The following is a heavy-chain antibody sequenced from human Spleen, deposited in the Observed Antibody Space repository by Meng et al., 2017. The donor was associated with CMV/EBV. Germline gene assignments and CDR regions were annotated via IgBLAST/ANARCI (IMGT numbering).Heavy chain of an antibody. D-gene: IGHD2-2*02. V-gene: IGHV3-9*01. CDR2: INWNSDSI. J-gene: IGHJ4*02. CDR3: VRDPGYCTSTSCYSGYDLDY. CDR1: GFTFNDYA. Sequence: SLKISCAASGFTFNDYAMHWVRQAPGKGLEWVSTINWNSDSIGYADSVKGRFTISRDNAKNSLYLQMNRLRPDDTAVYYCVRDPGYCTSTSCYSGYDLDYWGRGTLVTVSS.